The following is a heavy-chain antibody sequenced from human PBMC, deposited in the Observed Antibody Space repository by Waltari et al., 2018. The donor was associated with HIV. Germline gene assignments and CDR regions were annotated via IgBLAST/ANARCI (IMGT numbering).Heavy chain of an antibody. CDR3: ARELMSSSGYYYYGMDV. J-gene: IGHJ6*02. D-gene: IGHD6-6*01. CDR2: IYYSGSP. Sequence: QLQLQESGPGLVKPSETLSLTCTVSGGSISSSSYYWGWIRQPPGKGLEWIGSIYYSGSPYYNPSLKSRVTISVDTSKNQFSLKLSSVTAADTAVYYCARELMSSSGYYYYGMDVWGQGTTVTVSS. V-gene: IGHV4-39*07. CDR1: GGSISSSSYY.